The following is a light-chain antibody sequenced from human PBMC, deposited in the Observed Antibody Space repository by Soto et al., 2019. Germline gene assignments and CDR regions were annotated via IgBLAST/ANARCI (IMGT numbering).Light chain of an antibody. Sequence: EIMLTQSPATLSLSPGERATLSCRASQSVRSFVAWYQQKPGQAPSLLIYDASIRAIGIPASFSGSGSGTDFTLTISSLEPEDFAVYYCQQRSNWPLTFGGGTKVEIK. CDR1: QSVRSF. CDR2: DAS. J-gene: IGKJ4*01. CDR3: QQRSNWPLT. V-gene: IGKV3-11*01.